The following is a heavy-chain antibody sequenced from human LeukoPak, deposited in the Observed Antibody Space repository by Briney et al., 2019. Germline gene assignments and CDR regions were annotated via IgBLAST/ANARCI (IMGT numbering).Heavy chain of an antibody. J-gene: IGHJ4*02. Sequence: GGSLRLSCAASGFTFSSYWMSWVRQAPGKGLEWVAVIFYDAINKYYADSVKGRFTISRDNSKNTLYLQMNSLRNEDTAVYYCARDDGDDISIVNDYYLDSWGQGTLVTVSS. CDR2: IFYDAINK. V-gene: IGHV3-30-3*01. CDR3: ARDDGDDISIVNDYYLDS. D-gene: IGHD2/OR15-2a*01. CDR1: GFTFSSYW.